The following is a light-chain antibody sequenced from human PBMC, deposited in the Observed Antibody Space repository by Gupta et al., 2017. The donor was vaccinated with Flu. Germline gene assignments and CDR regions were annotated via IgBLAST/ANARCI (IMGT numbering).Light chain of an antibody. CDR1: ETISGSY. J-gene: IGKJ4*02. CDR2: GSS. V-gene: IGKV3-20*01. Sequence: RATLSCRTSETISGSYVAWYQHKPGQAPRLLIHGSSNRASGIPDRFSGSGSGTDFTLTISSLEPEDFAVYYCQEFGRSPPGTFDLGTKVEFK. CDR3: QEFGRSPPGT.